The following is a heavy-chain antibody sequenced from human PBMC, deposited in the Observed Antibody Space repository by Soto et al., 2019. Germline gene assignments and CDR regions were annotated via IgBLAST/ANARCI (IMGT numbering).Heavy chain of an antibody. V-gene: IGHV4-39*01. CDR1: GGSLSSSSYY. CDR3: SNFGAAAGFFDY. J-gene: IGHJ4*02. CDR2: IYYSGST. Sequence: SDTLSLTCTVSGGSLSSSSYYWGWIRQPPGKGLEWIGSIYYSGSTYYNPSLKSRVTISVDTSKNQFSLKLSSVTAADTAVYYCSNFGAAAGFFDYWGQGTLVTVSS. D-gene: IGHD6-13*01.